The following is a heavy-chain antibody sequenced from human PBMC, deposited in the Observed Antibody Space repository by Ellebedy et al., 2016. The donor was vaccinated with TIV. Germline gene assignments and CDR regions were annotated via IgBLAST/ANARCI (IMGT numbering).Heavy chain of an antibody. Sequence: AASVKVSCKASGVTFSSYALSWVRQAPGQGLEWMGGIVPIFKTANYAQKFQGRITITADESTSTAYMELSSLKSEDTALYYCAREGISGLFGHWGQGTLVTVSS. V-gene: IGHV1-69*13. CDR2: IVPIFKTA. D-gene: IGHD3-10*01. CDR3: AREGISGLFGH. CDR1: GVTFSSYA. J-gene: IGHJ4*02.